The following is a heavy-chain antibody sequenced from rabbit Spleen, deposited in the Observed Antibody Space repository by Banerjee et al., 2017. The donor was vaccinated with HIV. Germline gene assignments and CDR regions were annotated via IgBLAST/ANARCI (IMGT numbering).Heavy chain of an antibody. CDR1: GFSFSDRDV. V-gene: IGHV1S45*01. J-gene: IGHJ4*01. CDR3: ARDLAGAIGWNFNL. CDR2: INTATGEP. D-gene: IGHD4-1*01. Sequence: QEELEESGGGLVKPEGSLTLTCKASGFSFSDRDVMCWVRQAPGKGLEWIACINTATGEPVYATWAKGRFTISTTSSTTVTLQMTSLTAADTATYFCARDLAGAIGWNFNLWGPGTLVTVS.